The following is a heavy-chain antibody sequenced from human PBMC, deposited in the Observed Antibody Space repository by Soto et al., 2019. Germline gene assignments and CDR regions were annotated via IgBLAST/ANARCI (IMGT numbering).Heavy chain of an antibody. CDR1: VCSISSYY. Sequence: SSSXSLTGTFGVCSISSYYFMLIRHPPGKGLECIGYIYYSGSTNYNPSLKSRVTISVDTSKNQFSLKLSSVTAADTAVYYCASNNAEVLRFKPYGLEVWGQATTV. CDR3: ASNNAEVLRFKPYGLEV. J-gene: IGHJ6*01. D-gene: IGHD3-3*01. V-gene: IGHV4-59*01. CDR2: IYYSGST.